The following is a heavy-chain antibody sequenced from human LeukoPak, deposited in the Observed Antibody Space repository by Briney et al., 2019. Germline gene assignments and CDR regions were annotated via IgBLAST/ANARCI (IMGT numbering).Heavy chain of an antibody. CDR1: GYTFTSYD. V-gene: IGHV1-8*01. J-gene: IGHJ3*02. CDR3: ARGPAEWLVRTDAFDI. CDR2: MNPNSGNT. D-gene: IGHD6-19*01. Sequence: ASVKVSCKASGYTFTSYDINWVRQATGQGLEWLGWMNPNSGNTGYAQKFQGRVTMTRNTSISTAYMELSSLRSEDTAVYYCARGPAEWLVRTDAFDIWGQGRMVTVSS.